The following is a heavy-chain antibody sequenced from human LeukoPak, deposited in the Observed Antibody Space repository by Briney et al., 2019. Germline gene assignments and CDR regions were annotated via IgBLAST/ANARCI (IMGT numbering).Heavy chain of an antibody. V-gene: IGHV3-30*03. CDR1: GFTFSSYG. D-gene: IGHD4-17*01. Sequence: PGRSLRLSCAASGFTFSSYGMHWVRQAPGKGLEWVAVISYDGSNKYYADSVKGRFTISRDNSKNTLYLQMSSLRGDDTALYYCARDHPTVTDAFDIWGQGTMVTVFS. J-gene: IGHJ3*02. CDR2: ISYDGSNK. CDR3: ARDHPTVTDAFDI.